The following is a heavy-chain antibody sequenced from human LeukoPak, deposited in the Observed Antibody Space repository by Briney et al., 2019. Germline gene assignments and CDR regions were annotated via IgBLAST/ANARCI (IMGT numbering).Heavy chain of an antibody. D-gene: IGHD3-10*01. CDR3: AKESVWFGESNPFDY. J-gene: IGHJ4*02. CDR2: INHSGST. CDR1: GRSFSGYY. Sequence: SETLSLNCAVYGRSFSGYYWSWIRQPPGKGLEWIGEINHSGSTNYNPSLKSRVTISVDTSKNQFSLKLSSVTAADTAVYYCAKESVWFGESNPFDYWGQGTLVTVSS. V-gene: IGHV4-34*01.